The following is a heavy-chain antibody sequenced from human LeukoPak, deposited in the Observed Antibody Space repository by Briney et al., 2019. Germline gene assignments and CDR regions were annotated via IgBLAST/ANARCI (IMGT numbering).Heavy chain of an antibody. CDR3: AKDPWIQLWLHGWFDP. V-gene: IGHV3-30-3*01. D-gene: IGHD5-18*01. Sequence: GGSLRLSCAASGFTFSSYAMHWVRQAPGKGLEWVAVISYDGSNKYYADSVKGRFTISRDNSKNTLYLQMNSLRAEDTAVYYCAKDPWIQLWLHGWFDPWGQGTLVTVSS. CDR1: GFTFSSYA. J-gene: IGHJ5*02. CDR2: ISYDGSNK.